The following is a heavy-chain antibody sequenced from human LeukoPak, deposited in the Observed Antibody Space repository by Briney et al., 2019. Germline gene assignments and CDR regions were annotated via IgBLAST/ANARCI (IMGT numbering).Heavy chain of an antibody. CDR1: GGSFSGNY. D-gene: IGHD3-3*01. V-gene: IGHV4-34*01. J-gene: IGHJ4*02. CDR2: INHSGST. CDR3: ARERRPTYYDFWSGYYI. Sequence: SETLSLTCAVYGGSFSGNYWIWIRQPPGKGLEWIGEINHSGSTNYNPSLKSRVTISVDTSKNQFSLKLSSVTAADTAVYYCARERRPTYYDFWSGYYIWGQGTLVTVSS.